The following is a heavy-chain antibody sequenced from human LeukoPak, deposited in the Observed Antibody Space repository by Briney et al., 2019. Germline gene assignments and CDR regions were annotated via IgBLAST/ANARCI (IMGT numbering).Heavy chain of an antibody. J-gene: IGHJ4*02. CDR1: GGSIRSSSYY. D-gene: IGHD4-17*01. CDR3: ARVPTVTFFDY. Sequence: PSETLSLTCTVAGGSIRSSSYYWGWIRQPPGKGLEWIGSIYYSASTYYNPSLKSRVTISVDTSKNQFSLKLSSVTAADTAVYYCARVPTVTFFDYWGQGTLVTVSS. V-gene: IGHV4-39*01. CDR2: IYYSAST.